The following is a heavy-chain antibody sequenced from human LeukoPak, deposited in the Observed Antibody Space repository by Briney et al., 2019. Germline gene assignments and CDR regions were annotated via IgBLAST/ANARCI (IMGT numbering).Heavy chain of an antibody. Sequence: SETLSLTCAVYGGSFSGYYWSWVRHPPAQGLEWIGYIYYSGSIHYTPSPKGRITMSVATSKNQFSLKLRSVTGLVTAVDSCASAPGKLGNEGGYMCVWGKGTTVTVSS. D-gene: IGHD3-10*01. V-gene: IGHV4-34*10. CDR2: IYYSGSI. CDR1: GGSFSGYY. J-gene: IGHJ6*03. CDR3: ASAPGKLGNEGGYMCV.